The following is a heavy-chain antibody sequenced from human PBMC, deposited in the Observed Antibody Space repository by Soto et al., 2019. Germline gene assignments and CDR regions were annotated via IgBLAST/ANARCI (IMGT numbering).Heavy chain of an antibody. V-gene: IGHV4-31*03. CDR3: ARDAPGEAPY. Sequence: QVQLQESGPGLVRPSQTLSLTCTVSGGSITNGDYYWNWIRHHPGKGLEWIGYINYRGTTFHNPSLKSRVFISVERSKNQFSLNLSSVTAADTAVYFCARDAPGEAPYWGQGTLVTVSS. J-gene: IGHJ4*02. CDR1: GGSITNGDYY. D-gene: IGHD2-2*01. CDR2: INYRGTT.